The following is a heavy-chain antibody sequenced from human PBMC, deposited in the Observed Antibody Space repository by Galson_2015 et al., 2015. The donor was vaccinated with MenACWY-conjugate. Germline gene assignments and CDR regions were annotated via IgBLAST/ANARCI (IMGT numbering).Heavy chain of an antibody. V-gene: IGHV4-39*01. J-gene: IGHJ5*02. D-gene: IGHD3-22*01. CDR3: ARLTRGITFIVVAP. Sequence: LTCTVSGGSIYSDDYWWGWIRQPPGRGLEWIASIHYSRTTHYNPSLKSRLTISVDTSRNQFSLKLRSVTAADTAVYYCARLTRGITFIVVAPWGQGTLVTVSS. CDR2: IHYSRTT. CDR1: GGSIYSDDYW.